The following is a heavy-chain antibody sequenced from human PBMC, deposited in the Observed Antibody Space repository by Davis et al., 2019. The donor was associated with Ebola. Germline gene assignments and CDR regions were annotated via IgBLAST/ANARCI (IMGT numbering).Heavy chain of an antibody. CDR1: GFTFSGSA. D-gene: IGHD6-13*01. CDR2: ISIKANSYAT. V-gene: IGHV3-73*01. CDR3: TIAAADIDY. Sequence: GESLKIPCAASGFTFSGSAMHWVRQASGKGLEWVGRISIKANSYATAYAASVKGRFTISRDDSKNTAYLQMNSLKTEDTAVYYCTIAAADIDYWGQGTLVTVSS. J-gene: IGHJ4*02.